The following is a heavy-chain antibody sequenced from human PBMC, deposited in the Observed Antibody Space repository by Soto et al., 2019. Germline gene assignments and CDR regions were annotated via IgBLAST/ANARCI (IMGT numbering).Heavy chain of an antibody. J-gene: IGHJ4*02. CDR1: GFSFSDYY. Sequence: EVQLVESGGGLVQPGGSLRLSCAGSGFSFSDYYMNWVRQAPGKGLVWVGRTRNKGNSYTKDYAASVKYRITTSSDDSKNSLYLQMKSLTTEDTAVYYCSRERAVPGTDVEYWGQGTLVTVSS. CDR3: SRERAVPGTDVEY. D-gene: IGHD6-19*01. V-gene: IGHV3-72*01. CDR2: TRNKGNSYTK.